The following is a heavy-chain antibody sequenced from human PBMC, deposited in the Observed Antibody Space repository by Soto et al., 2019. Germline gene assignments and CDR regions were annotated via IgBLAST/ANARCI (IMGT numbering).Heavy chain of an antibody. CDR3: ARAWGFSSGWYGSFSY. J-gene: IGHJ4*02. CDR1: GDNVSSNRAA. CDR2: TYYRSKWYN. V-gene: IGHV6-1*01. D-gene: IGHD6-19*01. Sequence: PSQPLSLTCAISGDNVSSNRAAWNWIRQSPSRGLEWLGRTYYRSKWYNDYAVSVKSRITINPDTSKNQFSLQLNSVTPEDTAVYYCARAWGFSSGWYGSFSYWGQGTLVTVSS.